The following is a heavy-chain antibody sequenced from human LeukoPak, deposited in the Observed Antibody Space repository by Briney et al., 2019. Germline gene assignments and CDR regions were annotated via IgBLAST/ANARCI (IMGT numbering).Heavy chain of an antibody. V-gene: IGHV3-74*01. Sequence: GGSLRLSCAASGFTFTRHWMHWVRQAPGKGLVWVSRINSDGSSTSYADSVKGRFAISRDNAKNTLYLQMNSLRAEDTAVYYCARWLRGDYDYWGQGTLVTVSS. CDR1: GFTFTRHW. CDR2: INSDGSST. J-gene: IGHJ4*02. D-gene: IGHD4-17*01. CDR3: ARWLRGDYDY.